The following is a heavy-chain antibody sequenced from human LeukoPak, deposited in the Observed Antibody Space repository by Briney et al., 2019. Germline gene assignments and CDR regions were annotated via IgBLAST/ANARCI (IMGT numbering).Heavy chain of an antibody. D-gene: IGHD5-24*01. V-gene: IGHV3-53*01. CDR3: AKSGYNRFDY. CDR2: LYSGDTT. CDR1: GFSVSSKY. Sequence: PGGSLRLSCAASGFSVSSKYMNWVRQAPGKGLEWVSVLYSGDTTQYTDSVKGRFTISRDNSKNTLHLQMNSLRAEDTAVYYCAKSGYNRFDYWGQGTLVTVSS. J-gene: IGHJ4*02.